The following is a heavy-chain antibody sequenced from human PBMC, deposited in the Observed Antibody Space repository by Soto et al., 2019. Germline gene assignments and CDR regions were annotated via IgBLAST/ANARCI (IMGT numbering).Heavy chain of an antibody. CDR1: GFTFSGYN. D-gene: IGHD1-1*01. J-gene: IGHJ4*02. CDR2: IKSDGSGI. Sequence: EVQLVESGGGLVQPGGSLRLSCAASGFTFSGYNMNWIRQAPGKGLEWVSCIKSDGSGIWYADSVIGRFTVSRDNAKNSLQLQMNSLRDEDTAVYFCARDTNWSSDYWCQGTLVAVSS. V-gene: IGHV3-48*02. CDR3: ARDTNWSSDY.